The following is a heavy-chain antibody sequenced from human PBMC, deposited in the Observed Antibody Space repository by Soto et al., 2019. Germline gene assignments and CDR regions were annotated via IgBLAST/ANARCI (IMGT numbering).Heavy chain of an antibody. Sequence: PSVKVSCKASGYTFTGYYMHWVRQAPGQGLEWMGWINPNSGGTNYAQKFQGWVTMTRDTSISTAYMELRSLRSDDTAVYYCASRYCSGGSCYAETDAFDIWGQGTMVTVSS. J-gene: IGHJ3*02. CDR2: INPNSGGT. D-gene: IGHD2-15*01. V-gene: IGHV1-2*04. CDR3: ASRYCSGGSCYAETDAFDI. CDR1: GYTFTGYY.